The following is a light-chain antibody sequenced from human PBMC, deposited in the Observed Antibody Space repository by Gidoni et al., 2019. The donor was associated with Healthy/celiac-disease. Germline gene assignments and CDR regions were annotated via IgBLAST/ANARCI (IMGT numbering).Light chain of an antibody. J-gene: IGLJ1*01. CDR3: QAWDRSTGV. CDR1: KLGDKY. V-gene: IGLV3-1*01. CDR2: QDS. Sequence: SYELTQPPSVSVSPGQTASITCSGDKLGDKYACWYQQKPGQSPVLVIYQDSKRPSGIPERFSGYNSGNTDTLTISGTQAMDEADYYCQAWDRSTGVFGTGTKVTGL.